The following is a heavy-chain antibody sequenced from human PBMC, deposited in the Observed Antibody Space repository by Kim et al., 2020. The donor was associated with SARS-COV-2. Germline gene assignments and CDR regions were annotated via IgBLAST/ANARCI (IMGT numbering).Heavy chain of an antibody. CDR2: INHSGST. CDR1: GGSSSGYY. V-gene: IGHV4-34*01. J-gene: IGHJ4*02. Sequence: SETLSLTCAVYGGSSSGYYWSCIRKPPGKGLEWIGEINHSGSTNYNPSLKSRVTTSVDTSKNQFSLKLSSVTAADTAVYYCATYYILTGYNPYFDYWCQGTLVTVSS. CDR3: ATYYILTGYNPYFDY. D-gene: IGHD3-9*01.